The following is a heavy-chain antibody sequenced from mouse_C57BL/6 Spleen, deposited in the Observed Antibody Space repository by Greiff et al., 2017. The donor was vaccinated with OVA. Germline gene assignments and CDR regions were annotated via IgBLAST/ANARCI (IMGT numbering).Heavy chain of an antibody. CDR3: ARDYGSLYYFDY. D-gene: IGHD1-1*01. Sequence: VMLVESGAELVKPGASVKISCKASGYAFSSYWMNWVKQRPGKGLEWIGQIYPGDGDTNYNGKFKGKATLTADKSSSTAYMQLSSLTSEDSAVYFCARDYGSLYYFDYWGQGTTLTVSS. J-gene: IGHJ2*01. CDR2: IYPGDGDT. V-gene: IGHV1-80*01. CDR1: GYAFSSYW.